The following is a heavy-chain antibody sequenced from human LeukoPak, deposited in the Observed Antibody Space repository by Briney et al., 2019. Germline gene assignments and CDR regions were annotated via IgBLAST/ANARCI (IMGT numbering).Heavy chain of an antibody. CDR2: ISSSSTTI. J-gene: IGHJ4*02. D-gene: IGHD2-15*01. CDR3: ARGKVVVAATLFDY. Sequence: GGSLRLSCAASGFTFCIYSMNWVRQAPGKGLEWVSYISSSSTTIYYADSVKDRFTISRDNAKNSLYLQMNSLRAEDTAVYYCARGKVVVAATLFDYWGQGTLVTVSS. V-gene: IGHV3-48*01. CDR1: GFTFCIYS.